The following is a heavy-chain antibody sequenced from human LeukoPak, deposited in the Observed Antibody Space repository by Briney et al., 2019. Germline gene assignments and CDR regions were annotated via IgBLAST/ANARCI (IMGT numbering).Heavy chain of an antibody. J-gene: IGHJ5*02. CDR1: GFTFSNYG. V-gene: IGHV3-30*18. Sequence: GGSLRLSCAASGFTFSNYGMHWVRQAPGKGLEWVAVISYDGSNKYYADSVKGRFTISRDNSENTLYLQMNSLRAEDTAVYYCAKGDMFDPWGQGTLVTVSS. D-gene: IGHD2-15*01. CDR2: ISYDGSNK. CDR3: AKGDMFDP.